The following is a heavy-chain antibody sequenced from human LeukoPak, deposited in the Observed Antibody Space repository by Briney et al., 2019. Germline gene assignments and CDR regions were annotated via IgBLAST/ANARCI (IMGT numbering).Heavy chain of an antibody. J-gene: IGHJ4*02. CDR3: AKGGHYGDYRFDY. Sequence: GGSLRLSCAASGFTVSSNYMSWVRQAPGKGLEWVSGISWNSGSIGYADSVKGRFTISRDNAKNSLYLQMNSLRAEDTALYYCAKGGHYGDYRFDYWGQGTLVTVS. V-gene: IGHV3-9*01. CDR1: GFTVSSNY. D-gene: IGHD4-17*01. CDR2: ISWNSGSI.